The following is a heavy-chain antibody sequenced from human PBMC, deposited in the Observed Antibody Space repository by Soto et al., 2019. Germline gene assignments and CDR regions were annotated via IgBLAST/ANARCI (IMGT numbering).Heavy chain of an antibody. V-gene: IGHV4-59*01. J-gene: IGHJ6*02. CDR2: IYYSGST. D-gene: IGHD3-22*01. CDR3: ARIQYYYDSSGYRRPYYYYGMDV. Sequence: SETLSLTCTVSGGSISSYYWSWIRQPPGKGLEWIGYIYYSGSTNYNPSLKSRVTISVDTSKNQFSLKLSSVTAADTAVYYCARIQYYYDSSGYRRPYYYYGMDVWGQGTTVTVSS. CDR1: GGSISSYY.